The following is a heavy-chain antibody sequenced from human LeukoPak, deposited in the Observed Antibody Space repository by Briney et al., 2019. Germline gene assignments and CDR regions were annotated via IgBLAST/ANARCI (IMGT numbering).Heavy chain of an antibody. Sequence: GGSLRLSCAASGFTFSSYAMSWVRQAPGKGLEWVSAISGSGGSTYYADSVKGRFTISRDNSKNTLYLQMNSLRAEDTAVYYCAKEKGSGSWHPEYFQHWGQGTLVTVSS. CDR2: ISGSGGST. CDR1: GFTFSSYA. D-gene: IGHD6-13*01. J-gene: IGHJ1*01. V-gene: IGHV3-23*01. CDR3: AKEKGSGSWHPEYFQH.